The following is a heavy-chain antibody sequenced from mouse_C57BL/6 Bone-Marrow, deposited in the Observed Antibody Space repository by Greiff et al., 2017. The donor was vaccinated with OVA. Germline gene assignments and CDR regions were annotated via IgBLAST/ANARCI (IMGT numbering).Heavy chain of an antibody. CDR2: ISSGSSTI. CDR3: ARCSFYAMDY. J-gene: IGHJ4*01. V-gene: IGHV5-17*01. CDR1: GFTFSDYG. Sequence: EVKLVESGGGLVKPGGSLKLSCAASGFTFSDYGMHWVRQAPEKGLEWVAYISSGSSTIYYADTVKGRFTISRDNAKNTLFLQMTSLRSEDTAMYYCARCSFYAMDYWGQGTSVTVSS. D-gene: IGHD1-1*01.